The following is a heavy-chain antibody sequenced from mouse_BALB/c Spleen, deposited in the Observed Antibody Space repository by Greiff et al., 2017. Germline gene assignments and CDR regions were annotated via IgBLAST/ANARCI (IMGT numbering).Heavy chain of an antibody. V-gene: IGHV3-2*02. CDR1: GYSITSDYA. CDR3: ARAVLPYWYFDV. J-gene: IGHJ1*01. CDR2: ISYSGST. Sequence: EVKLMESGPGLVKPSQSLSLTCTVTGYSITSDYAWYWSRQFPGNNLEWMGYISYSGSTSYNPSLKSRISITRATSKNQFFLQLNSVTTKDTASYDCARAVLPYWYFDVWGAGTTVTVSS. D-gene: IGHD2-12*01.